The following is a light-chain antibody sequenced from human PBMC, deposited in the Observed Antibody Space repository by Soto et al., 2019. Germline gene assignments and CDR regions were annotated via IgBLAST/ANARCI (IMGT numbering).Light chain of an antibody. J-gene: IGKJ4*02. CDR1: QSVSTY. V-gene: IGKV3-11*01. Sequence: EILLTQSPATLSLSPGETATLSCSASQSVSTYLAWYQQKPGQPPRLLIYDASNMATGVPARFSGSGSGTAFTLTISSLEPEDFAVYYCQQRSNWPLLAFGGGNKVEIK. CDR2: DAS. CDR3: QQRSNWPLLA.